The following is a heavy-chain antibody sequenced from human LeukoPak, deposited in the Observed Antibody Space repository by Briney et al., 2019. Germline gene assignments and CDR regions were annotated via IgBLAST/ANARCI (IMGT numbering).Heavy chain of an antibody. Sequence: GGSLRLSCAASGFTFSSYAMSWVRQAPGKGLEWVSAISGSGGSTYYADSVKGRFTISRDNSKNTLYLQMNSLRAEDTAVCYCARVSGWSNDFDYWGQGTLVTVSS. V-gene: IGHV3-23*01. CDR2: ISGSGGST. CDR3: ARVSGWSNDFDY. CDR1: GFTFSSYA. J-gene: IGHJ4*02. D-gene: IGHD6-19*01.